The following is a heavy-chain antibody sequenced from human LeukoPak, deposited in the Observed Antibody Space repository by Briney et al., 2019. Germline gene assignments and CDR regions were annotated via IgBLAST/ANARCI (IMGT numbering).Heavy chain of an antibody. D-gene: IGHD6-6*01. CDR3: ATPQSHSSLRDY. Sequence: TGGSLRLSCAASGFTFSSYGMHWVRQAPGKGLEWVAFIRYDGSNKYYADSVKGRFTISRDNSKNTLYLQMNSLRAEDTAVYYCATPQSHSSLRDYWGQGTLVTVSS. CDR2: IRYDGSNK. V-gene: IGHV3-30*02. CDR1: GFTFSSYG. J-gene: IGHJ4*02.